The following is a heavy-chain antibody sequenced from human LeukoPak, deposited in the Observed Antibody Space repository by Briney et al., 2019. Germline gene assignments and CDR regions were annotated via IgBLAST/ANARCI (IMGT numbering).Heavy chain of an antibody. Sequence: GGSLRLSCAASGFTFDDYGMSWVRQAPGKGLEWVSGINWNGGSTGYADSVKGRFTISRDNSKNTLYLQMNSLRAEDTAVYYCAKVGAAMLNYAFDIWGQGTMVTVSS. J-gene: IGHJ3*02. V-gene: IGHV3-20*04. CDR1: GFTFDDYG. CDR3: AKVGAAMLNYAFDI. D-gene: IGHD2-2*01. CDR2: INWNGGST.